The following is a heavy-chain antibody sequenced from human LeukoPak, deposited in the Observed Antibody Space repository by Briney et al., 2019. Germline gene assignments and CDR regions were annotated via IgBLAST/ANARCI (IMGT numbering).Heavy chain of an antibody. Sequence: ASVKVSCKASGYTFTGYYMHWVRQAPGQGLEWMGWMNPHSGNTGYAQKLQGRITLTRDTSISTAYMELRSLRSEDTAVYYCARGDYWGQGTLVTVSA. CDR1: GYTFTGYY. CDR3: ARGDY. V-gene: IGHV1-8*02. J-gene: IGHJ4*02. CDR2: MNPHSGNT.